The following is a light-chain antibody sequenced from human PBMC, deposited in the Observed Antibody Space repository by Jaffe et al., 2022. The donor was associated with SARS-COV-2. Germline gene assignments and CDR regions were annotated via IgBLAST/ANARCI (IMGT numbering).Light chain of an antibody. CDR3: QQYFNSPRT. Sequence: EIVLTQSPGTLSLSPGERATLSCRASQSVGSSYLAWYQQKPGQAPRLLIYGASSRATGIPDRFSGSGSGTDFSLIISRLEPEDFAVYYCQQYFNSPRTFGQGTKVEIK. V-gene: IGKV3-20*01. CDR2: GAS. J-gene: IGKJ1*01. CDR1: QSVGSSY.